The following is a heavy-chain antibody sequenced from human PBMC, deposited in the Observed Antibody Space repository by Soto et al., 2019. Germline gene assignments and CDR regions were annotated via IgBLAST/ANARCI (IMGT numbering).Heavy chain of an antibody. V-gene: IGHV3-23*01. CDR1: GFTFSSYA. CDR2: ISGSGGST. J-gene: IGHJ6*02. Sequence: GGSLRLSCGASGFTFSSYAMIWVRQAPGKGLEWVSAISGSGGSTYYADSVKGRFTISRDNSKNTLYLQMNSLRAEDTAVYYRAKDLRTTGRSKPYYYYYGMDVWGQGTTVTVSS. CDR3: AKDLRTTGRSKPYYYYYGMDV. D-gene: IGHD3-10*01.